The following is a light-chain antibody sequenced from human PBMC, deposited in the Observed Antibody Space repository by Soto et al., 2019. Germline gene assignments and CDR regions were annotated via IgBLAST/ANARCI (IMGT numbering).Light chain of an antibody. CDR3: SSYTSSSSYV. CDR1: SSDVGGYKY. J-gene: IGLJ1*01. CDR2: DVT. V-gene: IGLV2-14*01. Sequence: QSGLTQPASVSGSPGQSITISCTGTSSDVGGYKYVSWYQQHPDKAPKLIIYDVTNRPSGISNRFSGSKSGNTASLTISGLQAEDEADYYRSSYTSSSSYVFGTGTKVT.